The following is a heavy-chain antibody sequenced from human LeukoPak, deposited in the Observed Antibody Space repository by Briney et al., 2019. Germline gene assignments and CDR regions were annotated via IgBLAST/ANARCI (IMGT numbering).Heavy chain of an antibody. D-gene: IGHD6-25*01. Sequence: PSETLSLTCTVSGGSISSYYWSWIRQPPGKGLEWIGYIYYSGSTNYNPSLKSRVTISVDTPKNQFSLKLSSVTAADTAVYYCARSSGTGTFSYWGQGTLATVSS. V-gene: IGHV4-59*01. J-gene: IGHJ4*02. CDR1: GGSISSYY. CDR2: IYYSGST. CDR3: ARSSGTGTFSY.